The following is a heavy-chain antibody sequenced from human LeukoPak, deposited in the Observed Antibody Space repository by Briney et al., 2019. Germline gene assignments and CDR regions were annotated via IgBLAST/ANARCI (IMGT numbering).Heavy chain of an antibody. Sequence: PGGSLRLSCAASGFTFSSYWMSWVRQPPGKGLEWMGSISYSGSTFYNPSLKSRVTMSVDTSQNQFSLKLSSVTATDTAVYYCVSKQWVWYYFDSWGQGTLVTVSS. CDR2: ISYSGST. V-gene: IGHV4-39*01. CDR3: VSKQWVWYYFDS. J-gene: IGHJ4*01. D-gene: IGHD6-19*01. CDR1: GFTFSSYW.